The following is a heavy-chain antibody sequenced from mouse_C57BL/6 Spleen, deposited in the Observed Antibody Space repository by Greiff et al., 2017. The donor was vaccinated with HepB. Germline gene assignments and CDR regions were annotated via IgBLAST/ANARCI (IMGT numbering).Heavy chain of an antibody. CDR2: INPGSGGT. D-gene: IGHD1-1*01. Sequence: VKLQQSGAELVRPGTSVKVSCKASGYAFTNYLIEWVKQRPGQGLEWIGVINPGSGGTNYNEKFKGKATLTADKSSSTAYMQLSSLTSEDSAVYFCARDGRSSFDYWGQGTTLTVSS. CDR3: ARDGRSSFDY. CDR1: GYAFTNYL. J-gene: IGHJ2*01. V-gene: IGHV1-54*01.